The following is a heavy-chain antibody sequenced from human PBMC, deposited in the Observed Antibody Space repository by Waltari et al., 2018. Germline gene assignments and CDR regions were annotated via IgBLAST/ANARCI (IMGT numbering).Heavy chain of an antibody. V-gene: IGHV4-39*01. CDR2: IYYSGST. CDR3: ATKRESSASGFDY. Sequence: QLQLQESGPGLVKPSETRSFTCTVSGGSISSSSSYWGWIRQPPGKGLEWIGSIYYSGSTYYNPSLKSRVTISVDTSKNQFSLKLSSVTAADTAVYYCATKRESSASGFDYWGQGTLVTVSS. CDR1: GGSISSSSSY. J-gene: IGHJ4*02. D-gene: IGHD6-19*01.